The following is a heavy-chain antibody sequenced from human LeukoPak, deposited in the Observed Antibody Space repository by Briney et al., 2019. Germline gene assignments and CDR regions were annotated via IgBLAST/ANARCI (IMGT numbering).Heavy chain of an antibody. CDR2: IKQDGSEK. CDR3: ARIGVYGDTFDI. D-gene: IGHD2-8*01. J-gene: IGHJ3*02. Sequence: GGSLRLPCAASGFTFSRNWMSWVRQAPVKGLEWVANIKQDGSEKHYVDSVKGRFTISRDNAKNSLYLQMNTLRAEDTAVYYCARIGVYGDTFDIWGQGTMVTVSS. CDR1: GFTFSRNW. V-gene: IGHV3-7*05.